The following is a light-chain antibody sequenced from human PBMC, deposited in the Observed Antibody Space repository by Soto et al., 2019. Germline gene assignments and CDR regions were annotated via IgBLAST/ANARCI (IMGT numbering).Light chain of an antibody. CDR3: QQYNGWPIT. Sequence: EIVITQSPGTLSVSPGERVTLSFRASQSVGNNLAWHQQKPGQAPRLLIYGASTRATGFPARFSGSGSGTEFTLTISGLQSEDFAVYYCQQYNGWPITFGQGTRLEI. CDR2: GAS. CDR1: QSVGNN. V-gene: IGKV3-15*01. J-gene: IGKJ5*01.